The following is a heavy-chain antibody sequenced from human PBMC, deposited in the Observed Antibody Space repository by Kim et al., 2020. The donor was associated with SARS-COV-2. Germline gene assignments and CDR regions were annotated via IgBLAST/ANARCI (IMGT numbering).Heavy chain of an antibody. CDR3: ARLLVSLVWYFDY. D-gene: IGHD2-21*01. V-gene: IGHV4-31*03. CDR2: IYYSGST. J-gene: IGHJ4*02. CDR1: GGSISSGGYY. Sequence: SETLSLTCTVSGGSISSGGYYWSWIRQHPGKGLEWIGYIYYSGSTYYNPSLKSRVTISVDTSKNQFSLKLSSVTAADTAVYYCARLLVSLVWYFDYWGQGTLVTVSS.